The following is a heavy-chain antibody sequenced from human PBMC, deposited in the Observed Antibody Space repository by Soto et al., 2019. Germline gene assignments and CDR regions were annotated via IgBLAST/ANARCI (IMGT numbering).Heavy chain of an antibody. CDR3: ARGRVVLWFGELYRVPPRYFDY. CDR2: INHSGST. V-gene: IGHV4-34*01. D-gene: IGHD3-10*01. CDR1: GGSFSGYY. J-gene: IGHJ4*02. Sequence: SETLSLTCAVYGGSFSGYYWSWIRQPPGKGLEWIGEINHSGSTNYNPSLKSRVTISVDTSKNQFSLKLSSVTAADTAVYYCARGRVVLWFGELYRVPPRYFDYWGQGTLVTVSS.